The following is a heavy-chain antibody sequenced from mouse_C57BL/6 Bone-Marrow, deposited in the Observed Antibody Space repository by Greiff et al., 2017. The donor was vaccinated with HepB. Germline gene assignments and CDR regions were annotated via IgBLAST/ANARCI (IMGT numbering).Heavy chain of an antibody. CDR1: GYTFTSYW. D-gene: IGHD4-1*01. CDR3: AGGASWENVDC. J-gene: IGHJ2*01. CDR2: IDPSDSYT. V-gene: IGHV1-69*01. Sequence: QVQLKQPGAELVMPGASVKLSCKASGYTFTSYWMHWVKQRPGQGLEWIGEIDPSDSYTNYNQKFKGKSTLTVDKSSSTAYMQLSSLTSEDSAVYYWAGGASWENVDCWGQGTTLTVSS.